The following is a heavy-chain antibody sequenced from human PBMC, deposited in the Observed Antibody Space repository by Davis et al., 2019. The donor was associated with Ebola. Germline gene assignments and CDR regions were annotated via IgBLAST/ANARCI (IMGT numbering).Heavy chain of an antibody. CDR2: MSYSGSI. V-gene: IGHV4-39*01. CDR3: ARHGEYSSSQVHH. Sequence: PSETLSLTCTVSGGSISDNTYYWGWIRQPPGKGLEWIGSMSYSGSIYYNPSLKTRVIMSVDTSKNQFSLNLRSVAAADSAVYYCARHGEYSSSQVHHWGQGTLVSVSS. CDR1: GGSISDNTYY. D-gene: IGHD6-6*01. J-gene: IGHJ4*02.